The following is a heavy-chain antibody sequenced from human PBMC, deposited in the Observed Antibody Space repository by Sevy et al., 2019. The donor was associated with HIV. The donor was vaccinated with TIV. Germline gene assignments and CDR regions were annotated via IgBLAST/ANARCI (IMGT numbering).Heavy chain of an antibody. CDR2: IHSDDTT. D-gene: IGHD5-18*01. CDR3: ARGKSGYGYALNY. V-gene: IGHV3-66*01. CDR1: GFTVNSNY. J-gene: IGHJ4*02. Sequence: GESLKISCAASGFTVNSNYMTWVRQAPGKGLEGVSVIHSDDTTYHADSVKDRFIISRDNFKNTLYLHMSSLRAEDTAVYYCARGKSGYGYALNYWGQGTLVTVSS.